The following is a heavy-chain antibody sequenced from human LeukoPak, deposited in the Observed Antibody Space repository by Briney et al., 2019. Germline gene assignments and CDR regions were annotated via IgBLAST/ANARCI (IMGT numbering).Heavy chain of an antibody. D-gene: IGHD6-13*01. CDR3: ARHGTSSSSWYDWFDP. CDR2: IYHSGST. V-gene: IGHV4-38-2*01. Sequence: PSETLSLTCAVSGYSISSGYYRGWIRQPPGKGLEWIGSIYHSGSTYYNPSLKSRVTISVDTSKNQFSLKLSSVTAADTAVYYCARHGTSSSSWYDWFDPWGQGTLVTVSS. CDR1: GYSISSGYY. J-gene: IGHJ5*02.